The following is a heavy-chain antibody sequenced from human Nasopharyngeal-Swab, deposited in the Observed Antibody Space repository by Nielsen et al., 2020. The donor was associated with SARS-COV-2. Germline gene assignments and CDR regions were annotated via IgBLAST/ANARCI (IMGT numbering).Heavy chain of an antibody. D-gene: IGHD3-9*01. J-gene: IGHJ3*02. CDR2: IRSKANSYAT. CDR3: TRHQQNYDILTGSSRRAFDI. CDR1: GFTFSGSA. V-gene: IGHV3-73*01. Sequence: GGSLRLSCAASGFTFSGSAMHWVRQASGKGLEWVGRIRSKANSYATAYAASVKGRFTISRDDSKNTAYLQMNSLKTEDTAVYYCTRHQQNYDILTGSSRRAFDIWGQGTMVTVSS.